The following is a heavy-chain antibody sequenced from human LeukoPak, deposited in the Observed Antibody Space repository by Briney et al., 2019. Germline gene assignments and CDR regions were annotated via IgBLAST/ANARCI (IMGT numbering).Heavy chain of an antibody. CDR1: GFTFSSYA. V-gene: IGHV3-30-3*01. CDR2: ISYDGSNK. Sequence: PGGSLRLSCAASGFTFSSYAMHWVRQAPGKGLEWVAVISYDGSNKYYADSVKGRFTISRDNSKNTLYLQMNSLRAEDTAVYYCATSLSLGYCSSTSCHGGDYWGQGTLVTVSS. D-gene: IGHD2-2*01. CDR3: ATSLSLGYCSSTSCHGGDY. J-gene: IGHJ4*02.